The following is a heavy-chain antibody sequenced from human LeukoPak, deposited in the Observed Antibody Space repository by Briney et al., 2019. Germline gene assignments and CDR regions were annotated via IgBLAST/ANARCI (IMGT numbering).Heavy chain of an antibody. Sequence: SETLSLTCTVSGGSISSGTYYWSWIRQPAGEGLEWIGRIYTSGSTNYNPSLKSRVTISLDTSKNQFSLSLSSVTAADTAVYYCARGYYYDSSGHALHWYFDLWGRGTLVTVSS. CDR1: GGSISSGTYY. D-gene: IGHD3-22*01. CDR3: ARGYYYDSSGHALHWYFDL. CDR2: IYTSGST. J-gene: IGHJ2*01. V-gene: IGHV4-61*02.